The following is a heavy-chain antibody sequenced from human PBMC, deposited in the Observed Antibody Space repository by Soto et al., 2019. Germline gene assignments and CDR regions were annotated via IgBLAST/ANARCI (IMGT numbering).Heavy chain of an antibody. D-gene: IGHD3-10*01. CDR3: ARGTVWFGELLKALWFDP. Sequence: SETLSLTCTASGGSISTYCWSWIRRSPGKGLEWIGYISYSGGTNYNPSLKSRVTMSVDTSKNQFSLKLSSVTAADTAIYYCARGTVWFGELLKALWFDPWGQGTLVTVSS. V-gene: IGHV4-59*01. CDR2: ISYSGGT. CDR1: GGSISTYC. J-gene: IGHJ5*02.